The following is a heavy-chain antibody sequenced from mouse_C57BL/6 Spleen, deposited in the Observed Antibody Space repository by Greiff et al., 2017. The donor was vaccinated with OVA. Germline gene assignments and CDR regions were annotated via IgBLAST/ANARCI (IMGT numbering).Heavy chain of an antibody. CDR3: VSNLFAY. Sequence: VQLQQSGPELVKPGASVKIPCKASGYTFTDYNMDWVKQSHGKSLEWIGDINPNNGGTIYNQKFKGKATVTVDKSSSTAYMELLSLTSEDTAVYYCVSNLFAYWGQGTLVTVSA. V-gene: IGHV1-18*01. CDR1: GYTFTDYN. D-gene: IGHD2-5*01. CDR2: INPNNGGT. J-gene: IGHJ3*01.